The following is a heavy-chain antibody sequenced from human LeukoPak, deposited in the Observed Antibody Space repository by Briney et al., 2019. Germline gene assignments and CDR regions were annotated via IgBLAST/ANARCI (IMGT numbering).Heavy chain of an antibody. CDR3: ATLYDILTGAFDY. J-gene: IGHJ4*02. D-gene: IGHD3-9*01. V-gene: IGHV3-21*01. CDR2: ISTSSSYI. CDR1: GFTFTSYG. Sequence: KAGGSLRLSCAASGFTFTSYGMNWVRQAPGKGLEWVSSISTSSSYIYHADSVKGRFTISRDNAKNSLYLQMSSLRAEDTAIYYCATLYDILTGAFDYWGQGTLVTVSS.